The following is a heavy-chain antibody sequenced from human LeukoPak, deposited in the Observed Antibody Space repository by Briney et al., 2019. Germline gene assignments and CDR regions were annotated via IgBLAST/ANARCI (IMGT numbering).Heavy chain of an antibody. D-gene: IGHD2-15*01. CDR3: VRDRGEGDCGGGRCYGLAH. V-gene: IGHV1-3*01. CDR1: GYIFSDYV. Sequence: ASVKVSCKTSGYIFSDYVIHWVRQAPGQRLDWMGWIYPGNGNTKYSQKVQGRVTITRDTSANTVYMELSSLNSEDTAVYSRVRDRGEGDCGGGRCYGLAHWGQGTLVTVSS. CDR2: IYPGNGNT. J-gene: IGHJ5*02.